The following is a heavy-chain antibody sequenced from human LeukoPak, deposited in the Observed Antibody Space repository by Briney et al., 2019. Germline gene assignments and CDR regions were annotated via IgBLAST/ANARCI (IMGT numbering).Heavy chain of an antibody. D-gene: IGHD3-10*01. CDR2: IRYDGSNK. CDR1: GFSFSG. CDR3: AKDLHNYYGSGSYYNAPGY. J-gene: IGHJ4*02. Sequence: GGSLRLSCAASGFSFSGMHWVRQAPGKGLEWVAFIRYDGSNKYYADSVKGRFTISRDNSKNTLYLQMNSLRAEDTAVYYCAKDLHNYYGSGSYYNAPGYWGQGTLVTVSS. V-gene: IGHV3-30*02.